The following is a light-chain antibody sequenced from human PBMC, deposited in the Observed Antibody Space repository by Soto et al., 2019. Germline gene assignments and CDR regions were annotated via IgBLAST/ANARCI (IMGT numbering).Light chain of an antibody. CDR1: SSDVGGYNY. CDR3: SSYTTTSTYV. V-gene: IGLV2-14*01. Sequence: QSVLTQPASVSGSPGQSITISCTGTSSDVGGYNYVSWYQQHPGKAPKLMIYEVSNRPSGVSYRFSGSKSGNTASLTISGPQAEDEADYYCSSYTTTSTYVFGTGTKPPS. J-gene: IGLJ1*01. CDR2: EVS.